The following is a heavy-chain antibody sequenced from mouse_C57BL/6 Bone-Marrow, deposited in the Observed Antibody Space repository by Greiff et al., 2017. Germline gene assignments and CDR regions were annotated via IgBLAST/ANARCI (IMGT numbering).Heavy chain of an antibody. CDR3: ARYDDSCEVAPCDY. CDR2: IYPRSGNT. Sequence: VQLQQSGAELARPGASVKLSCKASGYTFTSYGISWVKQRTGQGLEWIGEIYPRSGNTYYNEKFKGKATLTADNSSSTADMELRSLTSEDSAVYFCARYDDSCEVAPCDYWGQGTTLTVSS. D-gene: IGHD2-12*01. J-gene: IGHJ2*01. CDR1: GYTFTSYG. V-gene: IGHV1-81*01.